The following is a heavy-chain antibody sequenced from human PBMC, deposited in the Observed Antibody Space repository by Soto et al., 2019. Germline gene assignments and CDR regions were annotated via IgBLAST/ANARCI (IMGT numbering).Heavy chain of an antibody. CDR1: GGSFSGYY. CDR2: INHSGST. Sequence: SETLSLTCAVYGGSFSGYYWSWIRQPPGKGLEWIGEINHSGSTNYNPSLKSRVTISVDTSKNQFSLKLSSVTAADTAVYYCARGPRFLEWLFHSWGQGTLVTVSS. V-gene: IGHV4-34*01. CDR3: ARGPRFLEWLFHS. J-gene: IGHJ5*02. D-gene: IGHD3-3*01.